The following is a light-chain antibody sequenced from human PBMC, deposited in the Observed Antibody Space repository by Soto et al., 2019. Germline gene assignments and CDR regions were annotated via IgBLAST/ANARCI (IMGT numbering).Light chain of an antibody. J-gene: IGKJ4*01. CDR2: DAS. CDR1: QSVGRNY. Sequence: EIVLTQSPGALSLCPGESATVSSRASQSVGRNYLAWFQHKRDQAPRLLIYDASNRATGVRDRFSGSGSGTDFTLSVTRLEPEDFAVYYCHQYAVSPLTFGGGTKVDIK. V-gene: IGKV3-20*01. CDR3: HQYAVSPLT.